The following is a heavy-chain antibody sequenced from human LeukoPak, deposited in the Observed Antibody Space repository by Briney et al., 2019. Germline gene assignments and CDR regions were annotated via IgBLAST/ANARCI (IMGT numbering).Heavy chain of an antibody. V-gene: IGHV4-39*07. CDR1: GGSISSSSYY. CDR2: IYYSGST. D-gene: IGHD3-10*01. CDR3: ASPHHYYTSGGSKSDF. Sequence: SETLSLTCTVSGGSISSSSYYWGWIRQPPGKGLEWIGSIYYSGSTYYNPSLKSRVTISVDTSKNQFSLKLSSVTAADSAVYYCASPHHYYTSGGSKSDFWGQGTLVIVSS. J-gene: IGHJ4*02.